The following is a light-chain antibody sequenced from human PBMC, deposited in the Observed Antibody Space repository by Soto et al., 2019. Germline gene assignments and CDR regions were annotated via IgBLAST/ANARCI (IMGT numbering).Light chain of an antibody. CDR1: QSVSSN. Sequence: EIVMTQSPATLSVSPGETATLSCRASQSVSSNLAWYQQNPGQAPRLLIYDASIRATGIPVRFSGSGSGTHFTLTISSVQSEDVAVFYCQQYDKWPPITFGQGTRLEIK. CDR3: QQYDKWPPIT. CDR2: DAS. J-gene: IGKJ5*01. V-gene: IGKV3-15*01.